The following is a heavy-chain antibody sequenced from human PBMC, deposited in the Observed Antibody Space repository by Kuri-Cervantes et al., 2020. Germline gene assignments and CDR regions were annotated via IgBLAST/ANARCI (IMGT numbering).Heavy chain of an antibody. CDR1: GFTFSNAW. CDR3: ARGGYYDILTIGFDY. Sequence: GGSLRLSCAASGFTFSNAWMSWVRQAPGKGLEWVGRIKSKTDGGTTDYAAPVKGRFTISRDNSKNTLYLQMNSLRSEDRSVYFCARGGYYDILTIGFDYWGQGALVTVSS. J-gene: IGHJ4*02. D-gene: IGHD3-9*01. CDR2: IKSKTDGGTT. V-gene: IGHV3-15*01.